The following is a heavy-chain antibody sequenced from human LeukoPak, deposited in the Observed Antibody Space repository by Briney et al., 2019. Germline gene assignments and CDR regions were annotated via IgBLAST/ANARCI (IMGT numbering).Heavy chain of an antibody. V-gene: IGHV3-66*01. CDR2: IYSGGNT. CDR3: ARNRDYFDSSGYFYWYFDL. Sequence: SGGSLRLSCAASGSTVSSNYMSWVRQAPGKGLEWVSVIYSGGNTYYADSVKGRFTISRDNSKNTLFLQMNSLRAEDTAVYYCARNRDYFDSSGYFYWYFDLWGRGTLVTVSS. D-gene: IGHD3-22*01. J-gene: IGHJ2*01. CDR1: GSTVSSNY.